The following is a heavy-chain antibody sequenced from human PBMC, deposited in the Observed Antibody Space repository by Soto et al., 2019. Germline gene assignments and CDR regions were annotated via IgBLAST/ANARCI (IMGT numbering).Heavy chain of an antibody. Sequence: SETLSLTCAVSGGSISSSNWWSWVRQPPGKGLEWIGEIYHSGSTNYNPSLKSRVTISVDKSKNQFSLKLSSVTAADTAVYYCARAQNWNYEGLDYWGQGTLVTVSS. CDR2: IYHSGST. V-gene: IGHV4-4*02. D-gene: IGHD1-7*01. CDR3: ARAQNWNYEGLDY. CDR1: GGSISSSNW. J-gene: IGHJ4*02.